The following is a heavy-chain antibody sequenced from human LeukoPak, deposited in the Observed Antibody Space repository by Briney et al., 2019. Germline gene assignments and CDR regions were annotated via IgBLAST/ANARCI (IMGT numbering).Heavy chain of an antibody. CDR2: ILYDGNNK. D-gene: IGHD5-24*01. CDR1: GFTFSSYA. V-gene: IGHV3-30-3*01. CDR3: ARDPTQMTTTHFDY. Sequence: GGSLRLSCAASGFTFSSYAMHWVRQAPGKGLAWVAVILYDGNNKFYGDSVNGRFTISRDNSKNTLYLQMNSLRVEDTAVYYCARDPTQMTTTHFDYWGQGTLVTVSS. J-gene: IGHJ4*02.